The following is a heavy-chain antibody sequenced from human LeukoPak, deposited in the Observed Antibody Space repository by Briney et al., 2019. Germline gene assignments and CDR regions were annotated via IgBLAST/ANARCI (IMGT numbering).Heavy chain of an antibody. CDR2: IYYSGST. CDR1: GVSISSYY. J-gene: IGHJ4*02. D-gene: IGHD6-13*01. CDR3: ARATGIAAAGSHLV. V-gene: IGHV4-59*01. Sequence: SETLSLTCTVSGVSISSYYWSWIRQPPGKGLEWIGYIYYSGSTNYNPSLKGRVTISVDTSKNQFSLKLSSVTAADTAVYYCARATGIAAAGSHLVWGQGTLVTVSS.